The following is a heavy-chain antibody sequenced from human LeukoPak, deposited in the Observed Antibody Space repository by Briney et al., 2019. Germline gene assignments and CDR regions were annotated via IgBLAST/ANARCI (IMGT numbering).Heavy chain of an antibody. CDR3: ARDFFHSSESRPFDY. CDR1: EFIFSTYW. Sequence: GGSLRLSCAASEFIFSTYWMSWVRQAPGKGLEWVANIKEDGSESHYVDSVKGRFTISRDNAKNSLYLQMDSLRVEDTAVYYCARDFFHSSESRPFDYWGQGTLVTVSS. CDR2: IKEDGSES. J-gene: IGHJ4*02. D-gene: IGHD3-22*01. V-gene: IGHV3-7*01.